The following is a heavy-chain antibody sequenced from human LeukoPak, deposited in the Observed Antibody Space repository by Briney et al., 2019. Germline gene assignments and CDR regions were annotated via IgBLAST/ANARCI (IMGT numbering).Heavy chain of an antibody. J-gene: IGHJ4*02. V-gene: IGHV4-34*01. CDR2: INHSGST. Sequence: SETLSLTCAVYGGSFSGYYWSWIRQPPGKGLEWIGEINHSGSTNYNPSLKSRVTISVDTSKNQFSLKLSSVTAADTAVYYCARGMGAIRYFDYWGQGTLVTVSS. CDR3: ARGMGAIRYFDY. CDR1: GGSFSGYY. D-gene: IGHD1-26*01.